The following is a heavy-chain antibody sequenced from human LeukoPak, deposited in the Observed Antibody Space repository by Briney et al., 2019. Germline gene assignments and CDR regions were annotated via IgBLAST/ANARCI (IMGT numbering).Heavy chain of an antibody. D-gene: IGHD1-26*01. CDR3: ARYYSGSYGFDY. CDR1: GGSISSRNYY. V-gene: IGHV4-39*01. CDR2: LYYSGST. Sequence: PSETLSLTCTVSGGSISSRNYYWGWIRQPPAEHLEWIGYLYYSGSTYYNPSLKSRVTMSVDTSKNQFSLKLSSVTAADTAVYYCARYYSGSYGFDYWGQGTLVTVSS. J-gene: IGHJ4*02.